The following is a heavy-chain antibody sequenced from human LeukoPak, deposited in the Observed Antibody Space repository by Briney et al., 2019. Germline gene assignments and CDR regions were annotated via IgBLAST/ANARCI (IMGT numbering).Heavy chain of an antibody. Sequence: GGSLRLSCAASGFTFITYWMAWVRQAPGKGLEWVANIKGEESERHQADSVKGRFTISRDNTQNLVYLQMRSLRGEDTAVYYCARDVVGSLDYWGQGTLVTVSS. CDR1: GFTFITYW. V-gene: IGHV3-7*01. CDR2: IKGEESER. CDR3: ARDVVGSLDY. D-gene: IGHD1-26*01. J-gene: IGHJ4*02.